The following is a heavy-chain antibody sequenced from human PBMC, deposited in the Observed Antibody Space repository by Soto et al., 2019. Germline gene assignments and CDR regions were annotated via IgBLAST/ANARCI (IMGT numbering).Heavy chain of an antibody. V-gene: IGHV1-69*01. J-gene: IGHJ4*02. D-gene: IGHD5-12*01. CDR2: IIPIFATA. Sequence: QVQLVQSGAEVKKPGSSVKVSCKASGGTFSSYAISWVRQAPGQGLEWTGGIIPIFATANYAQTFQGRVMITADESTSTAYMELSSLRSEDTAVYYCGRDGRRDGYNQGDYWGQGTLVTVSS. CDR1: GGTFSSYA. CDR3: GRDGRRDGYNQGDY.